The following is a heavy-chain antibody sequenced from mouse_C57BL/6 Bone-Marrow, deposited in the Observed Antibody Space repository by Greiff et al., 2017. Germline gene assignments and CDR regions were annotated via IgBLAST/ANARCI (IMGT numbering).Heavy chain of an antibody. Sequence: VQLQQPGAELVMPGASVKLSCKASGYTFTSYWMHWVKQRPGQGLEWIGEIDPSDSYTNYNQKFKGKSTLTVDKSSSTAYMQLSSLTSEDSAVYYCEREGQYYYGPWFAYWGQGTLVTVSA. J-gene: IGHJ3*01. CDR1: GYTFTSYW. CDR2: IDPSDSYT. D-gene: IGHD1-1*01. CDR3: EREGQYYYGPWFAY. V-gene: IGHV1-69*01.